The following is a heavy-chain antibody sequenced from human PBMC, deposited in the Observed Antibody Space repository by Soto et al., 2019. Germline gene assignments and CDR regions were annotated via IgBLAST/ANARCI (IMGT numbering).Heavy chain of an antibody. V-gene: IGHV4-38-2*01. J-gene: IGHJ6*02. CDR2: VYHSGIT. Sequence: PSETLSLTCDVSGDSISSGYYWGWIRQPPGKGLEWIGSVYHSGITYYNPSLRSRVTISADTSKNQFSLSLRSVTAADTAVYYCARDLGLAVVAAVIKYYGMDVWGQGTTVTVSS. CDR3: ARDLGLAVVAAVIKYYGMDV. CDR1: GDSISSGYY. D-gene: IGHD2-2*02.